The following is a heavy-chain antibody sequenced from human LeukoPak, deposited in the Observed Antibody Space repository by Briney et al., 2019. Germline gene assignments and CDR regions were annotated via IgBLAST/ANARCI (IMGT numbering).Heavy chain of an antibody. CDR3: AKTPELRDY. CDR2: ISGSGGST. Sequence: PGGSLRLSCAASGFTFRSHAMSWVRQAPAEGLEWVSAISGSGGSTYYADSVKGRFTISRDNSKNTLYLQMNSLRAEDTAVYYCAKTPELRDYWGQGTLVTVSS. V-gene: IGHV3-23*01. J-gene: IGHJ4*02. D-gene: IGHD1-1*01. CDR1: GFTFRSHA.